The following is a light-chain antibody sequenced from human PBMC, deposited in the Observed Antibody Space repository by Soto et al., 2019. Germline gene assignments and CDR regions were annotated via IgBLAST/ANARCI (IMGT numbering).Light chain of an antibody. Sequence: QSLLTQPPSASGSPGQSVTISCTGTSSDIGGYNYVSWYQHHPGKAPRLLIYEVFKRPSGVPNRFSGSKSGNRASLTVSGLQADDEADYYCTSYAGYNNFVFGTGTKVTVL. J-gene: IGLJ1*01. CDR1: SSDIGGYNY. CDR2: EVF. CDR3: TSYAGYNNFV. V-gene: IGLV2-8*01.